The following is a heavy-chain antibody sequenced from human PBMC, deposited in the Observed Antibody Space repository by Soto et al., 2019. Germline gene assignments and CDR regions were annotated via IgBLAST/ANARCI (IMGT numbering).Heavy chain of an antibody. V-gene: IGHV3-23*01. CDR3: AKQGYYDILTGYYRSTAADY. CDR2: ISGSGGST. Sequence: GGSLRLSCAASGFTFSSYAMSWVRQAPGKGLEWVSAISGSGGSTYYADSVKGRFTISRDNAKNTLYLQMNSLRAEDTAVYYCAKQGYYDILTGYYRSTAADYWGQGTLVTVSS. J-gene: IGHJ4*02. D-gene: IGHD3-9*01. CDR1: GFTFSSYA.